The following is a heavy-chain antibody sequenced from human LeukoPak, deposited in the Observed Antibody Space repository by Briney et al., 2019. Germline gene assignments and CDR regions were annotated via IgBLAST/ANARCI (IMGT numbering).Heavy chain of an antibody. CDR2: IYHSGST. Sequence: SQTLSLTCTVSGGSISSGGYYWSWIRQPPGKGLEWIGYIYHSGSTYYNPSLKSRVTISVDRSKNQFSLKLSSVTAADTAVYYCARHWIVATIWSDAFDIWGQGTMVTVSS. CDR1: GGSISSGGYY. D-gene: IGHD5-12*01. V-gene: IGHV4-30-2*01. CDR3: ARHWIVATIWSDAFDI. J-gene: IGHJ3*02.